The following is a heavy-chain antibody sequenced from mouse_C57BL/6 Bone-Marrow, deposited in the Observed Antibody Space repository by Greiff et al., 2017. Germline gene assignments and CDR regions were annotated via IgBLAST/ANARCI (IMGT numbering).Heavy chain of an antibody. V-gene: IGHV1-56*01. CDR3: ARYYYGSSPYGYFDV. J-gene: IGHJ1*03. Sequence: QVQLKQSGPELVRPGASVKISCKAPGYTFTSHWMQWVRQRPGQGLEWVGEIFPGGGSTYYNGKFKGKATLTVDTSSSTAYMQHSSLTSEDSAVYVGARYYYGSSPYGYFDVWGTGTTVTVSS. CDR2: IFPGGGST. CDR1: GYTFTSHW. D-gene: IGHD1-1*01.